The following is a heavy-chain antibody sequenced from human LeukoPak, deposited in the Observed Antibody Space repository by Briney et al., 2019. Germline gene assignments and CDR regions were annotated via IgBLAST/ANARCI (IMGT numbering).Heavy chain of an antibody. CDR1: GFTFSSCA. D-gene: IGHD3-22*01. Sequence: GGSLRLSCAASGFTFSSCAMHWVRQAPGKGLEWVAVISYDGNNKYYADSVKGRFTISRDNSKNTLYLQMNSLRAEDTAVYHCARSNYGYYYDSSAVGYYFDYWGQGTLVTVSS. J-gene: IGHJ4*02. CDR2: ISYDGNNK. CDR3: ARSNYGYYYDSSAVGYYFDY. V-gene: IGHV3-30-3*01.